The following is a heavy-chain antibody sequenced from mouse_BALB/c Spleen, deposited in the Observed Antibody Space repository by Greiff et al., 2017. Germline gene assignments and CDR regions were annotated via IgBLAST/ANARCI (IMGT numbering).Heavy chain of an antibody. J-gene: IGHJ4*01. Sequence: QVQLQQSGAELVRPGASVTLSCKASGYTFTDYEMHWVKQTPVHGLEWIGAIDPETGGTAYNQKFKGKATLTADKSSSTAYMELRSLTSEDSAVYYCTREGLRRDYAMDYWGQGTSVTVSS. V-gene: IGHV1-15*01. CDR1: GYTFTDYE. CDR3: TREGLRRDYAMDY. CDR2: IDPETGGT. D-gene: IGHD2-2*01.